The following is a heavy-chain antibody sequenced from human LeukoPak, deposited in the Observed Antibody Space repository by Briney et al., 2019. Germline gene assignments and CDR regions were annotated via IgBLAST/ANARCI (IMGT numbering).Heavy chain of an antibody. D-gene: IGHD6-19*01. CDR3: ASTRRAAVAGRFDS. CDR2: IYYSGTT. CDR1: GDSISSTSYF. V-gene: IGHV4-39*01. Sequence: SETLSLTCTVSGDSISSTSYFWGWIRQPPGKGLEWIATIYYSGTTYYNPSLKSRVTISVDTSKNQFSLRVHFVSAADTAVYYCASTRRAAVAGRFDSWGQGTLVTVSS. J-gene: IGHJ4*02.